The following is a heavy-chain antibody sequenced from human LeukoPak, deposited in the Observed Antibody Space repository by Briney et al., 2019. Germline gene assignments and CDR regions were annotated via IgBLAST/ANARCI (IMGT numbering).Heavy chain of an antibody. CDR1: GFTFSSYG. J-gene: IGHJ4*02. Sequence: GRSLRLSCAASGFTFSSYGMHWVRQAPGKGLEWVAIISYDGSNKYYADSVKGRFTISRGNSKNTLYLQMNSLRAEDTAVYYCAKGLDFDWLEALSELDYWGQGTLVTVSS. D-gene: IGHD3-9*01. CDR3: AKGLDFDWLEALSELDY. V-gene: IGHV3-30*18. CDR2: ISYDGSNK.